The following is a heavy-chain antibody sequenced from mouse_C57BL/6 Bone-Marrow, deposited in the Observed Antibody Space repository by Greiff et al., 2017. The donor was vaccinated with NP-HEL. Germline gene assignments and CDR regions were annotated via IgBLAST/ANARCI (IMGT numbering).Heavy chain of an antibody. CDR3: ARKTISGTWFAY. CDR2: IYTRDGST. D-gene: IGHD4-1*01. Sequence: QVQLQQSGPELVKPGASVKLSCKASGYTFTSYDINWVKQRPGQGLEWIGWIYTRDGSTKYNEKFKGKATLTVDISSSTAYMELHSLTSEDSAVYFCARKTISGTWFAYWGQGTLVTVSA. V-gene: IGHV1-85*01. J-gene: IGHJ3*01. CDR1: GYTFTSYD.